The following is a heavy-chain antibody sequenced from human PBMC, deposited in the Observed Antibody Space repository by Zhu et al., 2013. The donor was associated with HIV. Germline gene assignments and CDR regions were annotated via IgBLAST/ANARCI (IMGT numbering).Heavy chain of an antibody. CDR2: ISTYNGDT. D-gene: IGHD3-10*01. V-gene: IGHV1-18*01. CDR1: GGTFSNYA. CDR3: ARDRSPRWFDP. J-gene: IGHJ5*02. Sequence: QVQLVQSGAEVKKPGSSVKVSCKTSGGTFSNYAISWVRQAPGQGLEWMGWISTYNGDTNYAQRFQGRVTMTTDTYTSTAYMELKSLRSDDTAVYYCARDRSPRWFDPWGQGTLVTVSS.